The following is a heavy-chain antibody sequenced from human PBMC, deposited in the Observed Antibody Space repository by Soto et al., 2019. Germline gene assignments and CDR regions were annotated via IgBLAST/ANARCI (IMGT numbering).Heavy chain of an antibody. CDR1: GFTFNNYA. V-gene: IGHV3-23*01. CDR2: ISANGQGI. D-gene: IGHD1-1*01. CDR3: AKDRNYHREQFHN. J-gene: IGHJ4*02. Sequence: PGGSLRLSCAASGFTFNNYAMSWVRQAPGKGLEWVSAISANGQGIYYADSVKGRFIISRDSSKNTVFLHMDSLTAEDTAVYYCAKDRNYHREQFHNWGQGTLVTVSA.